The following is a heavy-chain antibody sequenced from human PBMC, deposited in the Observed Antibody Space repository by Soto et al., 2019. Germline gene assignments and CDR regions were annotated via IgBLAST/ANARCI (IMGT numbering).Heavy chain of an antibody. CDR3: ARSPNYYYYGFDV. CDR1: GVSVSSGDYF. Sequence: SETLSLTCTVSGVSVSSGDYFWSWLRQSPGKRLEWIAYIYYSGSTNYNPSLKSRATISVDTSKSQVSLTLTSMTAADAALYYCARSPNYYYYGFDVWGQGTAVTVS. V-gene: IGHV4-61*08. J-gene: IGHJ6*02. CDR2: IYYSGST. D-gene: IGHD3-10*01.